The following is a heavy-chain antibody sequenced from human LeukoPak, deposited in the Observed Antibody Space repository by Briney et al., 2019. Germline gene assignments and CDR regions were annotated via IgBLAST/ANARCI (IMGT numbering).Heavy chain of an antibody. D-gene: IGHD3-10*01. J-gene: IGHJ6*03. CDR1: GFTFSSCS. CDR2: ISSSSSYI. V-gene: IGHV3-21*04. Sequence: PGGSLRLSCAASGFTFSSCSMNWVRQVPGKGLEWVSSISSSSSYIYYADSVKGRVTISRDNFKNTLYLQMNSLRVEDTAVYYCAKNYGSGSSVKYYYYMDVWGKGTTVTVSS. CDR3: AKNYGSGSSVKYYYYMDV.